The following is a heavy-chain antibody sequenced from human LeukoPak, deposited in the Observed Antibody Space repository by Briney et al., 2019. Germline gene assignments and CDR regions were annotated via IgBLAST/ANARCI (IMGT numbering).Heavy chain of an antibody. J-gene: IGHJ4*02. CDR3: ARQVQLGPRVSSFDY. CDR1: GYTFTSYG. Sequence: ASVKVSCKASGYTFTSYGISWVRQAPGQGPEWMGWISAYNGNTNYAQKLQGRVTMTTDTSTSTAYMELRSLRSDDTAVYYCARQVQLGPRVSSFDYWGQGTLVTVSS. CDR2: ISAYNGNT. D-gene: IGHD5-18*01. V-gene: IGHV1-18*01.